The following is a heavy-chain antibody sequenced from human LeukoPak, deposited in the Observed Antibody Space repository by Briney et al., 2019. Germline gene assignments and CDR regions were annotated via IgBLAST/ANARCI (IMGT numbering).Heavy chain of an antibody. D-gene: IGHD1-1*01. CDR2: IKHDGSEK. V-gene: IGHV3-7*04. J-gene: IGHJ4*02. CDR1: GFTFSSYW. CDR3: TRGSTGY. Sequence: GGSLRLSCEASGFTFSSYWMSWVRQTPGKGLEWVANIKHDGSEKYYVDSVKGRFTVSRDDAKNSLYLQMNSLRVEDTAVYFCTRGSTGYWGQGTLVTVSS.